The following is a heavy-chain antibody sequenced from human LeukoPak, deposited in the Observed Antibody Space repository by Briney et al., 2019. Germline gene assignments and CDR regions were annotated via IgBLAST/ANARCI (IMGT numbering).Heavy chain of an antibody. V-gene: IGHV6-1*01. D-gene: IGHD2-15*01. J-gene: IGHJ5*02. Sequence: SQTLSLTFAISGDSVSSNSAAWNWIRQSPSRGLEWLGRTYYRSQWYNDYAISVKSRITINPVTSRNQFSLLLNSVTPEDTAVYYCVRDPSGYCSGDSCYAWFDPWGQGTLVTVSS. CDR3: VRDPSGYCSGDSCYAWFDP. CDR2: TYYRSQWYN. CDR1: GDSVSSNSAA.